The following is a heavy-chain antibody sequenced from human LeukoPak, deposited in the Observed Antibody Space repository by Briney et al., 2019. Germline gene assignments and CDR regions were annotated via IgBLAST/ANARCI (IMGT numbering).Heavy chain of an antibody. CDR3: ARDPNLGYSSSWYPPDY. D-gene: IGHD6-13*01. V-gene: IGHV1-3*01. CDR2: INAGNGNT. CDR1: GYTFTIYA. J-gene: IGHJ4*02. Sequence: ASVNVSFTASGYTFTIYAMHWVRQAPGQRLEWMGWINAGNGNTKYSQKFQGRVTITRDTSASTAYMELSGLRSEDTAVYYCARDPNLGYSSSWYPPDYWGQGTLVTVSS.